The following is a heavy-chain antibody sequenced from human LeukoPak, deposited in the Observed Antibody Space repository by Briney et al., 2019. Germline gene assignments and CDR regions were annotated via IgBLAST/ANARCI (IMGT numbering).Heavy chain of an antibody. V-gene: IGHV1-18*01. CDR2: ISGDNDST. J-gene: IGHJ3*02. D-gene: IGHD2-8*01. Sequence: GASVKVSCKASGYTFTTYGITWVRQAPGQGLEWMGWISGDNDSTNYAQKLQGRVTITTDTSTSTAYMELRRLKSDDTAVYYCARDGFTTGSHDAFDIWGEGTMVSVSS. CDR1: GYTFTTYG. CDR3: ARDGFTTGSHDAFDI.